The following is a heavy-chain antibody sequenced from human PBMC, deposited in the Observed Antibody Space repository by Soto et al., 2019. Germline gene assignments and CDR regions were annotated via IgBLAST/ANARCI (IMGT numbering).Heavy chain of an antibody. CDR2: MNPNSGNT. CDR1: GYTFTSYD. J-gene: IGHJ5*02. V-gene: IGHV1-8*01. Sequence: QVQLVQSGAEVKKPGASVKVSCKASGYTFTSYDINWVRQATGQGLEWMGWMNPNSGNTGYAQKFQGRVTMTRNTSISTAYMELSSLRSEDTAVYYCSREGNRVSWYFRGWFDPWGQGTLVTVSS. CDR3: SREGNRVSWYFRGWFDP. D-gene: IGHD6-13*01.